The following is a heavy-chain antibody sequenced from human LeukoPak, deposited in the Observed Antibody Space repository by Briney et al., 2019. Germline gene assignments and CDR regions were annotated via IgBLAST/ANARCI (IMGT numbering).Heavy chain of an antibody. J-gene: IGHJ4*02. V-gene: IGHV3-74*01. D-gene: IGHD3-10*01. CDR2: ISSDGTNA. CDR1: GFTFSTYW. Sequence: PGESLRLSCAASGFTFSTYWMHWVRQVPGKGLVWVSRISSDGTNANYADSVKGRFTISRDNAKNTLYLQMNSLRAEDTAVYYCVLLSLTPGWGQGTLVTVSS. CDR3: VLLSLTPG.